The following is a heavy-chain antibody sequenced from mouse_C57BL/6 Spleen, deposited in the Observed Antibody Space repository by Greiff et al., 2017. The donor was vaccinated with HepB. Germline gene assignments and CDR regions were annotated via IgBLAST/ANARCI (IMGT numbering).Heavy chain of an antibody. V-gene: IGHV1-15*01. CDR2: IDPETGGT. Sequence: QVQLKQSGAELVRPGASVTLSCKASGYTFTDYEMHWVKQTPVHGLEWIGAIDPETGGTAYNQKFKGKAILTADKSSSTAYMELRSLTSEDSAVYYCTRLKLGQTWFAYWGQGTLVTVSA. CDR3: TRLKLGQTWFAY. J-gene: IGHJ3*01. D-gene: IGHD4-1*01. CDR1: GYTFTDYE.